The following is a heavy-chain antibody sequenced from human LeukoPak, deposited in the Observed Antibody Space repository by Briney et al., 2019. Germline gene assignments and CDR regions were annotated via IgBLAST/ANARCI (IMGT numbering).Heavy chain of an antibody. J-gene: IGHJ4*02. V-gene: IGHV3-7*01. CDR1: GFTFSSYW. Sequence: GGSLRLSCAASGFTFSSYWMSWVRQAPGKGLEWVANIKQEGSEKYYVDSVKGRFTISRDNAKNSLYLQMNSLRAEDTAVYYCARGQGPYGDYYFDYWGQGTLVTVSS. D-gene: IGHD4-17*01. CDR3: ARGQGPYGDYYFDY. CDR2: IKQEGSEK.